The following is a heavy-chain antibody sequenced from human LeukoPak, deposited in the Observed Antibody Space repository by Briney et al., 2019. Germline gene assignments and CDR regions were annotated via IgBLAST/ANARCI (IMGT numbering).Heavy chain of an antibody. D-gene: IGHD1-1*01. Sequence: GGSLRLSCAVSGFTFSNFWMSWVRQAPGRGLEWVANIHPEGNEKYHVGSVKGRFTISRDNAKNSLFLQMNGLRVEDTAVYYCARGDDFSGDHWGQGTLVTVSS. V-gene: IGHV3-7*04. CDR3: ARGDDFSGDH. J-gene: IGHJ4*02. CDR2: IHPEGNEK. CDR1: GFTFSNFW.